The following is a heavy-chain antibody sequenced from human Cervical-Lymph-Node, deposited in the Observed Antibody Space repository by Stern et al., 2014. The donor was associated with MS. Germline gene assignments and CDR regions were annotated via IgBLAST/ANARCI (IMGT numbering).Heavy chain of an antibody. CDR1: GGSISSSGFY. Sequence: LQLQESGPGLVKPSETLSLTCTVSGGSISSSGFYWGWIRQPPGKGLEWIATISFRGSNYYNSSLKNRVTMSAEPSTNQVSLKLSSVTAADTAVYYCARQGGRYSPKNWGQGTLVTVSS. J-gene: IGHJ4*02. CDR3: ARQGGRYSPKN. D-gene: IGHD1-1*01. CDR2: ISFRGSN. V-gene: IGHV4-39*01.